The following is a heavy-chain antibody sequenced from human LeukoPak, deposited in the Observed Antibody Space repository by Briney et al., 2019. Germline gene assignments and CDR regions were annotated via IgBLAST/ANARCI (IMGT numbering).Heavy chain of an antibody. J-gene: IGHJ6*03. CDR2: IIPIFGTA. CDR3: ASSSVAGNGAYYYMDV. CDR1: GGTFSSYA. D-gene: IGHD6-19*01. Sequence: GASVKVSCKASGGTFSSYAISWVRQAPGQGLEWMGGIIPIFGTANYAQKFQGRVTITTDESTSTAYMELSSLRSEDTAVYYCASSSVAGNGAYYYMDVWAKGPRSPSP. V-gene: IGHV1-69*05.